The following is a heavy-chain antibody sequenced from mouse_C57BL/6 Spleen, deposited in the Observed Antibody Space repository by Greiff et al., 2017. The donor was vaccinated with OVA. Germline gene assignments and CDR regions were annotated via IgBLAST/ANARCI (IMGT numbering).Heavy chain of an antibody. CDR1: GFTFSSYA. CDR3: ARELTGYYFDY. J-gene: IGHJ2*01. Sequence: DVKLVESGGGLVKPGGSLKLSCAASGFTFSSYAMSWVRQTPEKRLEWVATISDGGSYTYYPDNVKGRFTISRDNAKNNLYLQMSHLKSEDTAMYYCARELTGYYFDYWGQGTTLTVSS. D-gene: IGHD4-1*01. V-gene: IGHV5-4*01. CDR2: ISDGGSYT.